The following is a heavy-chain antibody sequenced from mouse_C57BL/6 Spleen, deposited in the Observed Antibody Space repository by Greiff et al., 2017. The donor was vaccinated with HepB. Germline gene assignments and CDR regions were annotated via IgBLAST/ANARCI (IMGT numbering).Heavy chain of an antibody. V-gene: IGHV1-55*01. Sequence: QVHVKQPGAELVKPGASVKMSCKASGYTFTSYWITWVKQRPGQGLEWIGDIYPGSGSTNYNEKFKGKATLTVDTSSSTAYMQLSSLTSEDSAVYYCARYYDYDVNAMDYWGQGTSVTVSS. CDR2: IYPGSGST. D-gene: IGHD2-4*01. CDR3: ARYYDYDVNAMDY. J-gene: IGHJ4*01. CDR1: GYTFTSYW.